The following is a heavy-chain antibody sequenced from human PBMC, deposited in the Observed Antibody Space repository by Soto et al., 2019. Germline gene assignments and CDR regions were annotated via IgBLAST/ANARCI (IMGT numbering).Heavy chain of an antibody. CDR2: ISSNGGST. Sequence: GGSLRLSCSASGFTFSSYAMHWVRQAPGKGLEYVSAISSNGGSTYYADSVKGRFTISRDNSKNTLYLQMSSLRAEDTAVYYCVKDPGLPFLEWLFSGPFDYWGQGTLVTVSS. J-gene: IGHJ4*02. CDR3: VKDPGLPFLEWLFSGPFDY. D-gene: IGHD3-3*01. CDR1: GFTFSSYA. V-gene: IGHV3-64D*06.